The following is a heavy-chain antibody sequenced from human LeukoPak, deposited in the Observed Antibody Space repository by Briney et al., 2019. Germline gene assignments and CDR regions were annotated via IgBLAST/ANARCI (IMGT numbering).Heavy chain of an antibody. V-gene: IGHV1-18*01. CDR3: ARRFTGTTNFDF. CDR2: ISAYNGNT. CDR1: GYTFTSYG. J-gene: IGHJ4*02. D-gene: IGHD1-1*01. Sequence: ASVKVSCKASGYTFTSYGISWLRQAPGQGLEWMGWISAYNGNTNYAQKLQGRVTMSTDTSTTTAYMELRSLGSDDTAVYYCARRFTGTTNFDFWGQGTLVTVSS.